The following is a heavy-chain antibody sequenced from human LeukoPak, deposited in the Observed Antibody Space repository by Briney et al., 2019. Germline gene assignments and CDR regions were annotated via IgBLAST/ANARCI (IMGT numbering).Heavy chain of an antibody. D-gene: IGHD1-7*01. CDR2: ISSSSSYI. J-gene: IGHJ4*02. V-gene: IGHV3-21*01. Sequence: GGSLRLSCAASGFTFSSYSMNWVRQAPGKGLEWVSSISSSSSYIYYADSVKGRFTISRDNAKNSLYLQMNSLRAEDTAVYYCARDNWNYVNFDYWGQGTPVTVSS. CDR3: ARDNWNYVNFDY. CDR1: GFTFSSYS.